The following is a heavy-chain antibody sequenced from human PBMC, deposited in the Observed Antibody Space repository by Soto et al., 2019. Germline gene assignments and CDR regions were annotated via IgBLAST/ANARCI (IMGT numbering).Heavy chain of an antibody. CDR1: GYTFSSYG. D-gene: IGHD2-2*01. J-gene: IGHJ4*02. CDR2: ISAYNGKT. V-gene: IGHV1-18*04. Sequence: GASVKVSCKASGYTFSSYGVSWVRQAPGQGLEWMGWISAYNGKTNYAQKFQGRLTMTTDTSTNTAYMEVRSLRSNDTAVYYYDSTLMYYFDYWGQGTLVTVSS. CDR3: DSTLMYYFDY.